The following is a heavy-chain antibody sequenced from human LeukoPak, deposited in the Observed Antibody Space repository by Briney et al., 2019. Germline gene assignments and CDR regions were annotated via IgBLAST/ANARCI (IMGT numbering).Heavy chain of an antibody. V-gene: IGHV1-18*01. J-gene: IGHJ6*03. CDR2: ISAHNGNT. CDR3: ARKAVAGPDYYYYYMDV. Sequence: ASVKVSCKASGYTFTSYGISWVRQAPGQGLEWMGWISAHNGNTNYAQKLQGRVTMTTDTSTSTAYMELRSLRSDDTAVYYCARKAVAGPDYYYYYMDVWGKGTTVTVSS. D-gene: IGHD6-19*01. CDR1: GYTFTSYG.